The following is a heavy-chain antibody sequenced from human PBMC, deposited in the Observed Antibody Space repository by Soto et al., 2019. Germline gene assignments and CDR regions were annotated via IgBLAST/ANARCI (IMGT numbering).Heavy chain of an antibody. V-gene: IGHV1-18*01. CDR1: GYTFFTYD. Sequence: QVHLVQSGVEVKTPGASVKVSCQASGYTFFTYDISWVRQAPGQGLEWMGWISTYSGYTKYAQKFQGRVTMTTDTSTTTAYLELRSLRSDDTAVYYCARQHGPTTSGNWFDPWGQGTLVTVSS. CDR3: ARQHGPTTSGNWFDP. D-gene: IGHD5-12*01. CDR2: ISTYSGYT. J-gene: IGHJ5*02.